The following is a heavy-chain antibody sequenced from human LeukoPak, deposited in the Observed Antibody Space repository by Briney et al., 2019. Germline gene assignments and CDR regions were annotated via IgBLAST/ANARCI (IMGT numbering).Heavy chain of an antibody. D-gene: IGHD3-9*01. V-gene: IGHV5-51*01. CDR3: ARGPIYYDILTGYYPTGGSFDY. J-gene: IGHJ4*02. CDR2: IYPGYSDT. Sequence: GESLKISFKGSGYRFTSYWIGWVRPMPGKGLEWMGIIYPGYSDTIFSPSFQGQVTISADKSINTAYLQWSSLKASDTAMYYCARGPIYYDILTGYYPTGGSFDYWGQGTLVTVSS. CDR1: GYRFTSYW.